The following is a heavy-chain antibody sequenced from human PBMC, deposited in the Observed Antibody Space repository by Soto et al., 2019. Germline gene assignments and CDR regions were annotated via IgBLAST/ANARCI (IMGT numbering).Heavy chain of an antibody. Sequence: SETLSLTCTVSGGSISNYFCNWIRQPAGKGLEWIGRIDNSGSTNYNPSLKSRITMSADTSRDQFSLKLNSVTAADTAVYYCARGGQDFWSGTFDYWGQGALVTVSS. CDR3: ARGGQDFWSGTFDY. D-gene: IGHD3-3*01. V-gene: IGHV4-4*07. J-gene: IGHJ4*02. CDR1: GGSISNYF. CDR2: IDNSGST.